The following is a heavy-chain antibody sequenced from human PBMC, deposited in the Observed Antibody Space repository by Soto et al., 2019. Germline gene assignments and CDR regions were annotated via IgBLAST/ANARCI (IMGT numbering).Heavy chain of an antibody. V-gene: IGHV3-23*01. D-gene: IGHD6-19*01. J-gene: IGHJ4*02. CDR1: GFTYNTLA. CDR2: ISIIGDRT. CDR3: AKAGSSAWKSYFDH. Sequence: PGWSLRHSCVTSGFTYNTLAISRVRRAPGKGRVWVSAISIIGDRTYFADSGQGRFFISTAHSNHRLFLRVSSLKVEDTATYYCAKAGSSAWKSYFDHGGQGTPVAVSS.